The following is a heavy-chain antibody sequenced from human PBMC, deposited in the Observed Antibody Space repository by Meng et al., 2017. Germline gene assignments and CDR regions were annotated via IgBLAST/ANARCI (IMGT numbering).Heavy chain of an antibody. CDR2: ISSEAYGGTE. V-gene: IGHV3-49*03. J-gene: IGHJ4*02. Sequence: GGSLRLSCIASGFTFDDYAVSWFRQAPGKGLEWVGFISSEAYGGTEDYAASVKGRFTISRDDSNSIAYLQMNSLKTEDTAVYYCSRSKVGATSFEYWGQGTLVTVSS. CDR1: GFTFDDYA. D-gene: IGHD1-26*01. CDR3: SRSKVGATSFEY.